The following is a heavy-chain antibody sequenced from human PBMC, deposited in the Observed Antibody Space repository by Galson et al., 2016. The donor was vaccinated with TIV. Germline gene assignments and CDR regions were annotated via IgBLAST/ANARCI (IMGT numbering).Heavy chain of an antibody. CDR1: GFSFHHYA. CDR3: AKDYLWKANYFYMHV. CDR2: ITWDGNRT. J-gene: IGHJ6*03. V-gene: IGHV3-43*01. D-gene: IGHD1-1*01. Sequence: SLRLSCATSGFSFHHYAMHWVRQRPGKGLEWVSVITWDGNRTYYADSVQGPFTIFRDNSRCSLYLQMDSLRFDDTAVSFCAKDYLWKANYFYMHVWGKETTVTGSS.